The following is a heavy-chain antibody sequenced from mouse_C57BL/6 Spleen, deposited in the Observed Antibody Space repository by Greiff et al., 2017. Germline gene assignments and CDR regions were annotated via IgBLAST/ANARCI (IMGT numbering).Heavy chain of an antibody. CDR1: GYTFTSYW. J-gene: IGHJ4*01. Sequence: QVQLQQPGAELVRPGSSVKLSCKASGYTFTSYWMHWVKQRPIQGLEWIGNIDPSDSETHYNQKFKDKATLTVDKSSSTAYMQLSSLTSEDSAVYYCARTSNYGSYAMDYWGQGTSVTVSS. D-gene: IGHD2-5*01. CDR3: ARTSNYGSYAMDY. CDR2: IDPSDSET. V-gene: IGHV1-52*01.